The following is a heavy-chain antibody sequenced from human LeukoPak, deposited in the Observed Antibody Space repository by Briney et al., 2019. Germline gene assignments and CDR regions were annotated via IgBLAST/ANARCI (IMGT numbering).Heavy chain of an antibody. CDR1: GFTVSSNY. J-gene: IGHJ4*02. V-gene: IGHV3-7*01. CDR3: ARERQNKDFWSGGDY. D-gene: IGHD3-3*01. CDR2: IKQDGSEQ. Sequence: PGGSLRLSCAASGFTVSSNYMSWVRQAPGKGLEWVANIKQDGSEQYYVDSVKGRFTISRDNAKNSLYLQMNTLRPEDTAVYYCARERQNKDFWSGGDYWGQGTLVTVSS.